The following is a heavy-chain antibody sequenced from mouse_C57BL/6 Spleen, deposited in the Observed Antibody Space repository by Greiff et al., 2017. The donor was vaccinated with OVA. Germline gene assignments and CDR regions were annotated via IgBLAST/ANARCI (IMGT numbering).Heavy chain of an antibody. Sequence: QVQLKESGPGLVQPSQSLSITCTVSGFSLTSYGVHWVRQSPEKGLEWLGVIWRGGSTDYNAAFMSRLSITKDNSKSQVFCKMNSLQADDTAIYYCAKSPNWDWYFDVWGTGTTVTVSS. D-gene: IGHD4-1*01. CDR2: IWRGGST. CDR3: AKSPNWDWYFDV. V-gene: IGHV2-5*01. CDR1: GFSLTSYG. J-gene: IGHJ1*03.